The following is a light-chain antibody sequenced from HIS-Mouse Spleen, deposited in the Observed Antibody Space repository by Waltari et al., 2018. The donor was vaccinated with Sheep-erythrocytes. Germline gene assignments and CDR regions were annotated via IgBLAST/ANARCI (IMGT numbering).Light chain of an antibody. CDR1: QRVSSD. CDR3: QQRSNWYT. V-gene: IGKV3-11*01. J-gene: IGKJ2*01. Sequence: EIVLTQSPATLSLSPGERATLSCRASQRVSSDLAWYQQKPGQAPRLLIYDASTRATGIPARFSGSGSGTDFTLTISSLEPEDFAVYYCQQRSNWYTFGQGTKLEIK. CDR2: DAS.